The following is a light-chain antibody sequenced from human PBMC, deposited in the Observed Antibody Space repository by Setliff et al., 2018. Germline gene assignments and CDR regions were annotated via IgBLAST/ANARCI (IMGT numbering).Light chain of an antibody. Sequence: DIQMTQSPSSLSASVGDRVSITCRASESISNYLNWYQQRPGTAPKLLIYAASSLQSGVPSRFSGSGSETDFTLTISSLQPEDFATYYCQQTYGAPWTFGQGTKVDIK. V-gene: IGKV1-39*01. CDR2: AAS. CDR1: ESISNY. CDR3: QQTYGAPWT. J-gene: IGKJ1*01.